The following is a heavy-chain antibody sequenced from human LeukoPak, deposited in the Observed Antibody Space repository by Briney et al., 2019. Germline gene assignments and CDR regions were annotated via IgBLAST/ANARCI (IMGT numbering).Heavy chain of an antibody. CDR2: IWSDGSNK. Sequence: GGSLRLSCKASGLTFSAYGMHWVRQAPGKGLEWVAVIWSDGSNKYYADSVRGRFTISRDNSRNTLYLQMNSLRVEDTAVYYCASAAGAFDNWGQGTMVTVSS. CDR1: GLTFSAYG. V-gene: IGHV3-33*01. J-gene: IGHJ3*02. D-gene: IGHD6-13*01. CDR3: ASAAGAFDN.